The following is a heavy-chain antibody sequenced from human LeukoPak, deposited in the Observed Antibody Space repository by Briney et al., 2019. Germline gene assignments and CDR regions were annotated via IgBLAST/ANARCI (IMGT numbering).Heavy chain of an antibody. CDR1: GFTFSTYN. CDR2: IATRTDYI. CDR3: ARDSWSRDGYSYYFDY. D-gene: IGHD5-24*01. J-gene: IGHJ4*02. V-gene: IGHV3-21*01. Sequence: GGPLRLSCVASGFTFSTYNMNWVRQAPGKGLEWVSSIATRTDYIYYADSVKGRFTISRDNAKNSLYLQMNSLRAEDTAVYYCARDSWSRDGYSYYFDYWGQGTLVTVSS.